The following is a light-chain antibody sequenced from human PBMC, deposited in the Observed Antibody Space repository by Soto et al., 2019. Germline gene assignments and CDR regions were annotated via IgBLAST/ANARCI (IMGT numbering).Light chain of an antibody. CDR1: SSDVGSYHL. Sequence: QSALTQPASVSGSPGQSITISCTGTSSDVGSYHLVSWYQHHPGKAPKFMIYEGTKRPSGVSNRFSGSKSGNTASLTISGLQAEDEADYYCCSFAGSSTYVLFGGGTKLTVL. J-gene: IGLJ2*01. CDR3: CSFAGSSTYVL. CDR2: EGT. V-gene: IGLV2-23*01.